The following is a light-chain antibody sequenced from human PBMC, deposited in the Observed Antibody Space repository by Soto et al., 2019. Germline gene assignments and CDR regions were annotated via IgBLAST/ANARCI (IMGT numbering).Light chain of an antibody. J-gene: IGKJ4*01. CDR2: KAS. CDR3: QQYNSYPLT. CDR1: QSISSW. Sequence: DIQMTQSPSTLSACVGDRVTITCRASQSISSWLDWYQQKPGKAPKLLIYKASSLESGVPSRFSGSGSGTEFTLTISSLQPDDFATYYCQQYNSYPLTFGGGTKVDIK. V-gene: IGKV1-5*03.